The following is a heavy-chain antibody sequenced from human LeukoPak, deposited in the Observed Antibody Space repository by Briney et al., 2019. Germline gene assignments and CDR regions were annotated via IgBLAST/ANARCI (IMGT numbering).Heavy chain of an antibody. CDR3: ARGYYYDSSGYYD. D-gene: IGHD3-22*01. CDR1: GFTFSSYW. V-gene: IGHV3-7*01. Sequence: GGSLRLFCAASGFTFSSYWMSWVRQAPGKGLEWVANIKQDGSEKYYVDSVKGRFTISRDNAKNSLYLQMNSLRAEDTAVYYCARGYYYDSSGYYDWGQGTLVTVSS. J-gene: IGHJ4*02. CDR2: IKQDGSEK.